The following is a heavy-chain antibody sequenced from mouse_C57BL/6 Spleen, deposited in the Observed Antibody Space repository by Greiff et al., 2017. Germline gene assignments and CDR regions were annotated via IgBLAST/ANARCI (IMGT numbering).Heavy chain of an antibody. V-gene: IGHV1-7*01. CDR3: ARSYDYGSSLYAMDY. J-gene: IGHJ4*01. Sequence: QVQLQQSGAELAKPGASVKLSCKASGYTFTSYWMHWVKQRPGQGLEWIGYINPGSGYTKYNQKFKDKATLTADKSSSTAYMQLDSLTCEDSAVDYGARSYDYGSSLYAMDYWGQGTSVTVSA. CDR2: INPGSGYT. CDR1: GYTFTSYW. D-gene: IGHD1-1*01.